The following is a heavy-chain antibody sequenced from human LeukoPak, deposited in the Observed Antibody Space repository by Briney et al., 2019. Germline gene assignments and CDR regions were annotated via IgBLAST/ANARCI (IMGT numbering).Heavy chain of an antibody. CDR1: GGSFSGYY. CDR3: ARFVSYYYDSSGYYSRYYFDY. Sequence: SETLSLTCAVYGGSFSGYYWSWIRQPPGKGLEWIGEINHSGSTNYNPSLKSRVTISVDTSKNQFSLKLSSVTAADTAVYYCARFVSYYYDSSGYYSRYYFDYWGQGTLATVSS. D-gene: IGHD3-22*01. V-gene: IGHV4-34*01. CDR2: INHSGST. J-gene: IGHJ4*02.